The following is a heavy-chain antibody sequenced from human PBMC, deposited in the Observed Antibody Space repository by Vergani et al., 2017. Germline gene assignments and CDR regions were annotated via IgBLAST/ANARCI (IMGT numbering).Heavy chain of an antibody. D-gene: IGHD1-26*01. CDR1: GYTFTGYY. J-gene: IGHJ4*02. CDR3: ARGHGSSQWELTY. V-gene: IGHV1-2*02. CDR2: INPNSGGT. Sequence: VQLVESGGGLVQPGGSLRLSCAASGYTFTGYYMHWVRQAPGQGLEWMGWINPNSGGTNYAQKFQGRVTMTRDTSTSTVYMELSSLRSEDTAVYYCARGHGSSQWELTYWGQGTLVTVSS.